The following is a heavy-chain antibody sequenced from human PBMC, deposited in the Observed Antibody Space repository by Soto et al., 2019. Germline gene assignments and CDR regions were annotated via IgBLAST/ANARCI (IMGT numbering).Heavy chain of an antibody. D-gene: IGHD3-10*01. CDR3: ARDLSEGSLDY. CDR2: IYYSGST. V-gene: IGHV4-31*03. J-gene: IGHJ4*02. CDR1: GGSISSGGYY. Sequence: QVQLQESGPGLVKPSQTLSLTCTVSGGSISSGGYYWSWIRQHPGKGLEWMGYIYYSGSTYYNPSVKSRVTISVDTAKNQFSLKLSSVTAADTAVYYCARDLSEGSLDYWGQGTLVTVSS.